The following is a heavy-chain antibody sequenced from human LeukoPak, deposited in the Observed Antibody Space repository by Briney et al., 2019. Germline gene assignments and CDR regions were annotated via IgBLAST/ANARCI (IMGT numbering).Heavy chain of an antibody. CDR2: ISYDGSNK. CDR3: GGSYPALWYYYYMDV. CDR1: GFTFSDYS. D-gene: IGHD1-26*01. J-gene: IGHJ6*03. V-gene: IGHV3-30*03. Sequence: GGSLRLSCAASGFTFSDYSINWVRQAPGKGLEWVAVISYDGSNKYYADSVKGRFTISRDNSKNTLYLQMNSLRAEDTAVYYCGGSYPALWYYYYMDVWGKGTTVTVSS.